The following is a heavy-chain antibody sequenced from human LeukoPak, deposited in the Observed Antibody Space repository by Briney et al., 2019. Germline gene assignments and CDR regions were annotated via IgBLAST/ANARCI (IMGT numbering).Heavy chain of an antibody. CDR2: IYYSGST. CDR1: GGCISSYY. J-gene: IGHJ4*02. CDR3: ARVTGYIVEDYFDY. Sequence: PSETLSLTCSVSGGCISSYYWSWIRQPPGKGLECIGYIYYSGSTNYNPSLKSRVTISVDTSKNQFSLRLSSVTAADTAVYYCARVTGYIVEDYFDYWGQGTLVTVSS. V-gene: IGHV4-59*01. D-gene: IGHD3-22*01.